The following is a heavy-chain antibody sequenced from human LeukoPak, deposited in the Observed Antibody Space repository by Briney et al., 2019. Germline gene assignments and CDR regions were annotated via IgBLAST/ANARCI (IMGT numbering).Heavy chain of an antibody. CDR2: ISSDGRNT. CDR3: AREWALPGAYYMDV. J-gene: IGHJ6*03. V-gene: IGHV3-74*01. D-gene: IGHD7-27*01. Sequence: PGGSLRLSCAASGFTFSTYWMHWVRQAPGKGLVWVSRISSDGRNTIYAESVKGRFTISRDSANNTLFLQMNSLRGDDTAVYYCAREWALPGAYYMDVWGKGTTVTVSS. CDR1: GFTFSTYW.